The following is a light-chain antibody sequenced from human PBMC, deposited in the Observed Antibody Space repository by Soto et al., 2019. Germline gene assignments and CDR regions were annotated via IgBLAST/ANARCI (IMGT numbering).Light chain of an antibody. CDR2: RNN. CDR1: SSNIGSNY. Sequence: QSVLTQPPSASGTPGQRVTISCSGDSSNIGSNYVYWYQQLPGTAPKLLLYRNNQRPSGVPGRISGSKSGTSVSLAISGLRSDDEADYYCAAWDDSLMGFVFGTGTKLTVL. CDR3: AAWDDSLMGFV. V-gene: IGLV1-47*01. J-gene: IGLJ1*01.